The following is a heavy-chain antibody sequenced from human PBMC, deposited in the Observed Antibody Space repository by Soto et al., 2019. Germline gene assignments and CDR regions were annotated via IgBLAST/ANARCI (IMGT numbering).Heavy chain of an antibody. CDR3: ASQRDGYSIDY. J-gene: IGHJ4*02. D-gene: IGHD4-4*01. Sequence: SETLSLTCSVSGDSITNTTYYWDWIRQPPGKGLEWLGSVYKSGSTYYNPSLKSRVTVSVDTAKNQFSLELDSVTAADTAVYYCASQRDGYSIDYWGQGSLVT. CDR2: VYKSGST. CDR1: GDSITNTTYY. V-gene: IGHV4-39*01.